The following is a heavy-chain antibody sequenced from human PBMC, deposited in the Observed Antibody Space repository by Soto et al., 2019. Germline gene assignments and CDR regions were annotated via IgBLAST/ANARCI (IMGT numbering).Heavy chain of an antibody. CDR3: AVQWLVVQPPFDY. J-gene: IGHJ4*02. CDR2: ISYDGSNK. V-gene: IGHV3-30-3*01. D-gene: IGHD6-19*01. Sequence: QVQLVESGGGVVQPGRYLRLSCAASGCTISSYAMHRVRQAPGKGLEWVAVISYDGSNKYYADSVKGRFTISRDNSKNTLYLQMNSLRAEDTAVYYCAVQWLVVQPPFDYWGQGTLVTVSS. CDR1: GCTISSYA.